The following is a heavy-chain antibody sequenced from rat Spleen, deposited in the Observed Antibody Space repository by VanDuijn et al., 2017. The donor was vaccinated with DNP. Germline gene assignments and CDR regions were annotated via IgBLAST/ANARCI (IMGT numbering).Heavy chain of an antibody. D-gene: IGHD5-1*01. V-gene: IGHV5-7*01. CDR1: GFTFSDYN. CDR3: ARLNWQSYFDY. Sequence: EVRLVESGGGLVQPGRSLKLSCAASGFTFSDYNMAWVRQAPKKGLEWVATIHSDGGGNTYYRDSVKGRFTISRDNAKNTLYLQMNSLRSEDTASYYCARLNWQSYFDYWGQGVMVTVSS. CDR2: IHSDGGGNT. J-gene: IGHJ2*01.